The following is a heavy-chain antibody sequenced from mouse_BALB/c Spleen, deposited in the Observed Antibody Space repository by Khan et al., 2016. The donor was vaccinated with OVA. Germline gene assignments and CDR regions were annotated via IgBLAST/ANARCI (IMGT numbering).Heavy chain of an antibody. CDR2: IYPGSGNT. CDR3: ARSGFYGHRLFDY. D-gene: IGHD1-1*01. CDR1: GYTFTDYY. Sequence: QVQLQQSGPELVKPGASVKISCKASGYTFTDYYINWVKQKPGQGLEWIGWIYPGSGNTKYNEKFKGMATLTVEPSSSTAYMQLSSLTSEDTAVYVGARSGFYGHRLFDYWGQGTTLTGSS. J-gene: IGHJ2*01. V-gene: IGHV1-84*02.